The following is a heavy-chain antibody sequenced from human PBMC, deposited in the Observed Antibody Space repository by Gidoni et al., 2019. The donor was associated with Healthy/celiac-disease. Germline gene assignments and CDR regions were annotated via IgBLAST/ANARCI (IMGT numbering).Heavy chain of an antibody. CDR3: ARKQVDGLPTWYYYGMDV. CDR1: GGTFSSYA. J-gene: IGHJ6*02. Sequence: QVQLVQSGAEVKKPGSSVKVSCKASGGTFSSYAISWVRQAPGKGLEWMGGIIPIFGTANDAQKFQGRVTITADEATSTAYMELSSLRSEDTAVYYCARKQVDGLPTWYYYGMDVWGQGTTVTVSS. V-gene: IGHV1-69*01. CDR2: IIPIFGTA. D-gene: IGHD5-12*01.